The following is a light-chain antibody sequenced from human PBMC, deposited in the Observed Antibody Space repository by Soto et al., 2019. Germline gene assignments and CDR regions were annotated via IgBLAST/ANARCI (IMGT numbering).Light chain of an antibody. CDR1: QSISSW. J-gene: IGKJ5*01. V-gene: IGKV1-5*02. CDR2: DAS. Sequence: IHITQSPSTLSASVGDRVTIICRASQSISSWLAWYQQKPGKAPKLLIYDASSLESGVPSRFSGSGSGTDFTLTISSLEPEDFAVYYCQQRSNWPITFGQGTRLEIK. CDR3: QQRSNWPIT.